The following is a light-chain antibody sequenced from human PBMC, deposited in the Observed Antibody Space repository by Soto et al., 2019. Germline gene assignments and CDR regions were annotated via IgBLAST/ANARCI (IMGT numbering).Light chain of an antibody. V-gene: IGLV1-40*01. Sequence: QSVLTQPPSVSGAPGQRVTISCTGSSSNIGAGYDVHWYQQLPGTAPKLLIYGNSNRPSGVPDRFSGSKSGTSASLAITGLQAEDEADYYCQSYDNTLREVFGTGTKVTVL. J-gene: IGLJ1*01. CDR1: SSNIGAGYD. CDR2: GNS. CDR3: QSYDNTLREV.